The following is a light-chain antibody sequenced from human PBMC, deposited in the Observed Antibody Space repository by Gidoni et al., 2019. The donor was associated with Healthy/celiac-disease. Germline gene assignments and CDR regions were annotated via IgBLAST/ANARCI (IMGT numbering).Light chain of an antibody. CDR1: DVGSYNL. CDR3: CSYAGSSTPHYV. CDR2: EVS. V-gene: IGLV2-23*02. Sequence: QSALTQPASVSGSPGQSITSDVGSYNLVSWYQQHPGNAPKLMIYEVSKRPSGVSNRFSGSKSGNTASLTISGLQAEDEADYYCCSYAGSSTPHYVFGTGTKVTVL. J-gene: IGLJ1*01.